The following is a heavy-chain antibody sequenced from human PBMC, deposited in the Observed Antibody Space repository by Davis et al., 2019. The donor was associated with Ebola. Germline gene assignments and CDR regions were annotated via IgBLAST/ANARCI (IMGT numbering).Heavy chain of an antibody. CDR2: ISSSSSTI. Sequence: GESLKISCAASGFTFSSYSMNWVRQAPGKGLEWVSYISSSSSTIYYADSVKGRFTISRDNAKNSLYLQMNSLRDEDTAVYYCARAFPYCGGDCFTYYYYGMDVWGQGTTVTVSS. D-gene: IGHD2-21*02. CDR3: ARAFPYCGGDCFTYYYYGMDV. CDR1: GFTFSSYS. V-gene: IGHV3-48*02. J-gene: IGHJ6*02.